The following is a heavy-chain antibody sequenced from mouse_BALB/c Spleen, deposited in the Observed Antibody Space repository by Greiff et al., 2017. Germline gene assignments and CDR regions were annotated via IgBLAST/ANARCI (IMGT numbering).Heavy chain of an antibody. CDR2: INPGSGGT. Sequence: VQLQQSGAELVRPGTSVKVSCKASGYAFTNYLIEWVKQRPGQGLEWIGVINPGSGGTNYNEKFKGKATLTADKSSSTAYMQLSSLTSDDSAVYFCARGGWLDYAMDYWGQGTSVTVSS. CDR3: ARGGWLDYAMDY. CDR1: GYAFTNYL. D-gene: IGHD2-3*01. V-gene: IGHV1-54*01. J-gene: IGHJ4*01.